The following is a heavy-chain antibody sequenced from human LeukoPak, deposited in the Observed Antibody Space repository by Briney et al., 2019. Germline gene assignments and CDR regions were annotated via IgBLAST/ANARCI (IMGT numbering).Heavy chain of an antibody. CDR1: GFTFSSYA. CDR3: ATQERRGLLTLPIDY. Sequence: GGSLRLSCAASGFTFSSYAMSWVRQAPGKGLEWVAVISYDGSNKYYADSVKGRFTISRDNSKNTLYLQMNSLRAEDTAVYYCATQERRGLLTLPIDYWGQGTLVTVSS. D-gene: IGHD1-26*01. J-gene: IGHJ4*02. CDR2: ISYDGSNK. V-gene: IGHV3-30-3*01.